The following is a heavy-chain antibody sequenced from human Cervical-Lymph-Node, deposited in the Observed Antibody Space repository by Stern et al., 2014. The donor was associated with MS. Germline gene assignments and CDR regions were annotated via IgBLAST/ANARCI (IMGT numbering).Heavy chain of an antibody. Sequence: QEQLVQYGAEVKKPGASGRVSCKASGYTFTSYGISWVRQAPGQGLEWMGRVSAYNGNPNYAQKLQGRASITTDTSNITGYKELRSLRSDDTAVDYCARDKVVVVAATPMGYWGQGTLVTVSS. CDR3: ARDKVVVVAATPMGY. J-gene: IGHJ4*02. V-gene: IGHV1-18*01. CDR2: VSAYNGNP. CDR1: GYTFTSYG. D-gene: IGHD2-15*01.